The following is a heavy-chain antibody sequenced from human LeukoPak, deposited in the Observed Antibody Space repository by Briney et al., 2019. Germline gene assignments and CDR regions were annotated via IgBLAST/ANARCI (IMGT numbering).Heavy chain of an antibody. V-gene: IGHV3-9*01. CDR2: ISWNSGSI. Sequence: HPGGSLRLSCAASGFTFDDYAMHWVRQAPGKGLEWVSGISWNSGSIGYADSVKGRFTISRDNAKNSLYLQMNSLRAEDTALYYCAKGEDDYDPAGLWNYYYYGMDVWGQGTTVTVSS. J-gene: IGHJ6*02. CDR1: GFTFDDYA. CDR3: AKGEDDYDPAGLWNYYYYGMDV. D-gene: IGHD4-17*01.